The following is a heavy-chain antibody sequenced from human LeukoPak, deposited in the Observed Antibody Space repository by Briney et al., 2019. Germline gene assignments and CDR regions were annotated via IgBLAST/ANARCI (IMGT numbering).Heavy chain of an antibody. D-gene: IGHD5-18*01. CDR1: GGSISSYY. CDR2: IYHSGNI. Sequence: SETLSLTCTVSGGSISSYYWSWIRQPPGKGLEWIGYIYHSGNINYNPSLKSRVTISVDTSKNQFSLKLSSVTAADTAVYYCARGRVYSYGYGYYYYYYMDVWGKGTTVTVSS. J-gene: IGHJ6*03. V-gene: IGHV4-59*12. CDR3: ARGRVYSYGYGYYYYYYMDV.